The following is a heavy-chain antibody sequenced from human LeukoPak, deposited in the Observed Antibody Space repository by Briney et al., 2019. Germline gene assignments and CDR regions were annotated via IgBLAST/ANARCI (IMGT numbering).Heavy chain of an antibody. D-gene: IGHD4-11*01. V-gene: IGHV1-2*02. CDR1: GYTFTGYY. J-gene: IGHJ5*02. CDR3: ARDRGWDYKNWFDP. CDR2: INPNSGGT. Sequence: ASVKVSCKASGYTFTGYYMHWVRQAPGQGLEWMGWINPNSGGTNYAQKFQGRVTMTRDTSISTVYMELSRLRSDDTAVYYCARDRGWDYKNWFDPWGQGTLVTVSS.